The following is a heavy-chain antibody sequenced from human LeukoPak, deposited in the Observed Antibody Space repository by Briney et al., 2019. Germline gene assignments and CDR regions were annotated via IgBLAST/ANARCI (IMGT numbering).Heavy chain of an antibody. CDR1: GFTFSDYY. CDR2: ISSSSSYT. D-gene: IGHD3-10*01. CDR3: ARFDGSGSREVFDP. Sequence: GGSLRLSCEASGFTFSDYYMSWIRQAPGKGLEWVSHISSSSSYTNYADSVKGRFTISRDNAKNSLYLQMNSLRAEDTAVYYCARFDGSGSREVFDPWGQGTLVTVSS. V-gene: IGHV3-11*06. J-gene: IGHJ5*02.